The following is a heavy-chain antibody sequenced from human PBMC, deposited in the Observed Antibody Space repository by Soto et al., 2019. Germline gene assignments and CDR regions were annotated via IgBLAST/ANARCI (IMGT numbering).Heavy chain of an antibody. J-gene: IGHJ6*02. CDR3: ARVLELPPQYYYYGMDV. Sequence: PGGSLRLSCAASGFTFSSYGMHWVRQAPGKGLEWVAVIWYDGSNKYYADSVKGRFTISRDNSKNTLYLQMNSLRAEDTAAYYCARVLELPPQYYYYGMDVWGQGTTVTVSS. CDR1: GFTFSSYG. V-gene: IGHV3-33*01. CDR2: IWYDGSNK. D-gene: IGHD1-7*01.